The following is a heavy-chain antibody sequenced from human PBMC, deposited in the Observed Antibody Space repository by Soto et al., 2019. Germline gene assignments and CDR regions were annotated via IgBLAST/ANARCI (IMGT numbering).Heavy chain of an antibody. V-gene: IGHV3-53*01. D-gene: IGHD6-13*01. J-gene: IGHJ4*02. CDR3: TRELWSSSWKNYFDY. CDR1: GFTVSSDY. CDR2: IYSDGRT. Sequence: GGSLRLSCAASGFTVSSDYMSWVRQAPGKGLEWVSVIYSDGRTYYADSVKGRFTISRDDYRNTLFLQMNSLRVEDTAVYYCTRELWSSSWKNYFDYWGQGA.